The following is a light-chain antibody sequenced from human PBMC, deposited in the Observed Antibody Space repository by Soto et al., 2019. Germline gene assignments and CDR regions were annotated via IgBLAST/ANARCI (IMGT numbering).Light chain of an antibody. J-gene: IGLJ3*02. CDR2: DVN. V-gene: IGLV2-14*01. CDR1: SSDVGNYIY. Sequence: QSALTQPASVSGSPGQSITISCTGTSSDVGNYIYVTWYQQHPGKAPKLLIYDVNNRPSGVSSRFSGSKSGNTASLTISGLQAEDEADYYCNSYTTSNTWVFGGGTKLTVL. CDR3: NSYTTSNTWV.